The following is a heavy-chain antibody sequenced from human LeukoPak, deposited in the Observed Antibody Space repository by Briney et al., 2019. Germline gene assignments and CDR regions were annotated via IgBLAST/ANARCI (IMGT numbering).Heavy chain of an antibody. CDR2: ISGSGGST. Sequence: GGSLRLSCAASGFTFSSYGMSWVRQAPGKGLEWVSAISGSGGSTYYADSVKGRFTISRDNAKNSLYLQMNSLRAEDTAVYYCARTSDTSGRLYWYFDLWGRGTLVTVSS. V-gene: IGHV3-23*01. CDR3: ARTSDTSGRLYWYFDL. CDR1: GFTFSSYG. J-gene: IGHJ2*01. D-gene: IGHD3-22*01.